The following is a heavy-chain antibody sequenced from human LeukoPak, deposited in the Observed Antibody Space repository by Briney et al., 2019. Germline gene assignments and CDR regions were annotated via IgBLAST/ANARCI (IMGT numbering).Heavy chain of an antibody. CDR2: INPNSGGT. J-gene: IGHJ4*02. V-gene: IGHV1-2*02. Sequence: ASVKVSCKASGYTFTSYGISWVRQAPGQGLEWMGWINPNSGGTNYAQKFQGRVTMTRDTSISTAYMELSRLRSDDTAVYYCARSPYSSGWYDYWGQGTLVTVSS. D-gene: IGHD6-19*01. CDR1: GYTFTSYG. CDR3: ARSPYSSGWYDY.